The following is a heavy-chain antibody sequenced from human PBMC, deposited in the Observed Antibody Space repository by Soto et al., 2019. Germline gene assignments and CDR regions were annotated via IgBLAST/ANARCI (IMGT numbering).Heavy chain of an antibody. J-gene: IGHJ4*02. Sequence: ASVKVSCKASGYPFTSYGISCVRQAPGQGLEWMGWINPYNGNTKYAQKFQGRVTMTTDTSTTTAYMELRSLSHDDTAVYYCARNLASVHDYWGQGSLVTVS. CDR3: ARNLASVHDY. CDR1: GYPFTSYG. D-gene: IGHD1-1*01. CDR2: INPYNGNT. V-gene: IGHV1-18*04.